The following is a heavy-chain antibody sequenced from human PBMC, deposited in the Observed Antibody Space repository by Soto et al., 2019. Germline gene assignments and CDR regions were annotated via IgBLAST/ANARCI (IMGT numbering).Heavy chain of an antibody. D-gene: IGHD6-19*01. CDR3: ASDRVLLEVADSDDS. J-gene: IGHJ5*01. Sequence: EVQLLESGGGLVQPGGSLRLSCAASGFTFSYYGLTWVRQAPGRGLEWVSYIGRRGDATFYADSVRGRFSMSRDNSKNTVTLQMDRLRREDTARYYCASDRVLLEVADSDDSWGHGTQVTVSS. CDR2: IGRRGDAT. V-gene: IGHV3-23*01. CDR1: GFTFSYYG.